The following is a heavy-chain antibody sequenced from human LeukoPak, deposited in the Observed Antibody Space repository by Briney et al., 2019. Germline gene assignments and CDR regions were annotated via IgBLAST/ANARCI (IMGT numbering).Heavy chain of an antibody. CDR1: GGSISSYY. Sequence: SETLFLTCTVSGGSISSYYWSWIRQPPGKGLEWIGYIYYSGSTNHNPSLKSRVTISVDTSKNQFSLKLSSVTAADTAVYYCAREGYSYGHDYWGQGTLVTVSS. CDR2: IYYSGST. J-gene: IGHJ4*02. CDR3: AREGYSYGHDY. V-gene: IGHV4-59*01. D-gene: IGHD5-18*01.